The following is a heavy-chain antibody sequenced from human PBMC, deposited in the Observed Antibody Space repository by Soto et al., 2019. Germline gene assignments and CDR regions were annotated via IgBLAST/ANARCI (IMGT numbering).Heavy chain of an antibody. CDR1: GGTFGNSA. CDR2: MIPSFPTP. V-gene: IGHV1-69*12. Sequence: QVQLVQSGAEGKKPGSSVTVSCKASGGTFGNSAISWVRQAPGQGLEWMGGMIPSFPTPDYAQKFQGRVTVTANEDTSTACVGLTSRRSADTAVYYSARDKDRLQIGGNYSFARAVWGQGTTVTVSS. J-gene: IGHJ6*02. CDR3: ARDKDRLQIGGNYSFARAV. D-gene: IGHD6-25*01.